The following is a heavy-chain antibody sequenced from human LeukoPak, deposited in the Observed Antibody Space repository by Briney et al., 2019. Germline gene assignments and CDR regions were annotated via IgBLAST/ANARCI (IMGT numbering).Heavy chain of an antibody. CDR2: IDNGGSGI. V-gene: IGHV3-74*01. CDR1: GFTFSGYW. Sequence: GGSLRLSCAASGFTFSGYWMHWVRQVPEKGLVLVSRIDNGGSGITYADSVKGRFTVSRDNAKNTLYLQMNSLRAEDTAIYYCARGGGWDTIFRVVQYMDVWGKGTTVTVSS. J-gene: IGHJ6*03. D-gene: IGHD3-3*01. CDR3: ARGGGWDTIFRVVQYMDV.